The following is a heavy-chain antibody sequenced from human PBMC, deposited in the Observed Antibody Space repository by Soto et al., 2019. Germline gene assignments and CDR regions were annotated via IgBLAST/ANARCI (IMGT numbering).Heavy chain of an antibody. D-gene: IGHD3-3*01. V-gene: IGHV1-69*01. CDR2: IILISVTT. J-gene: IGHJ5*02. CDR3: GRVFGVLSVTYGGFTWFDP. Sequence: QVQLVQSGAEVKKPGSSVKVSCKASGGTFRSYSVSWVRQAPGQGIEWMRGIILISVTTDYAQKFQGILTITADESATTASMELSTPTSADTAVHYRGRVFGVLSVTYGGFTWFDPWGQGTLVIVSP. CDR1: GGTFRSYS.